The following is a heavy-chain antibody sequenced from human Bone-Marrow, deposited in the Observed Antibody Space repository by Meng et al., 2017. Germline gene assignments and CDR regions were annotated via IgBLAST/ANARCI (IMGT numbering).Heavy chain of an antibody. CDR1: GFIFSSYE. CDR2: ISNSGSTI. Sequence: GESLKISCAASGFIFSSYEMNWVRQAPGKGLEWVSYISNSGSTIYYADSVKGRFTISRDNAKNSLYLQMNSLRAEDTAVYYCARVLPSLAAAGPFDPWGQGTLVTVSS. V-gene: IGHV3-48*03. CDR3: ARVLPSLAAAGPFDP. J-gene: IGHJ5*02. D-gene: IGHD6-13*01.